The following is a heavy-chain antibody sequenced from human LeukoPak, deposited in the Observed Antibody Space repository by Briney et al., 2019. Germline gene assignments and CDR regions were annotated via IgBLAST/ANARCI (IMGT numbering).Heavy chain of an antibody. CDR2: ISGSGGNT. D-gene: IGHD6-13*01. Sequence: PGGSLRLSCAASGFTFSSYAMSWVRQAPGKGLEWVSAISGSGGNTYYADSVKGRFTISRDNSKNTLYLQMDSLRAEDTAVYYCAKAQLGEYNWFDPWGQGTLVTVSS. J-gene: IGHJ5*02. CDR1: GFTFSSYA. CDR3: AKAQLGEYNWFDP. V-gene: IGHV3-23*01.